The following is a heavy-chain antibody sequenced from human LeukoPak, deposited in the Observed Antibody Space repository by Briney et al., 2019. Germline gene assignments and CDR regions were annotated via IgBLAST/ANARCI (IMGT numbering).Heavy chain of an antibody. CDR2: INPNSGGT. CDR3: ARDPSPSYIRGATHAFDI. Sequence: PTASVKVSCKASGYTFTGYYMHWVRQAPGQGLEWMGWINPNSGGTNYAQKFQGWVTMTRDTSISTAYMELSRLRSDDTAVYYCARDPSPSYIRGATHAFDIWGQGTMVTVSS. V-gene: IGHV1-2*04. D-gene: IGHD3-10*02. CDR1: GYTFTGYY. J-gene: IGHJ3*02.